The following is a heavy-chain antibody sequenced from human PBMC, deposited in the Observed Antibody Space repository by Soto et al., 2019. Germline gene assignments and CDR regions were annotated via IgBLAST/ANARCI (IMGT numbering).Heavy chain of an antibody. CDR1: GFTFSGYY. CDR2: VSSTGSTI. V-gene: IGHV3-11*01. Sequence: PGGSLRLSCAASGFTFSGYYMTWIRQAPGKGLEWVSYVSSTGSTIYYADSVKGRFTISRDNAKNSLFLQMNSLRAEDTAVCYCARRGTELLWFGETDHWGPGTLVTVSS. D-gene: IGHD3-10*01. J-gene: IGHJ4*02. CDR3: ARRGTELLWFGETDH.